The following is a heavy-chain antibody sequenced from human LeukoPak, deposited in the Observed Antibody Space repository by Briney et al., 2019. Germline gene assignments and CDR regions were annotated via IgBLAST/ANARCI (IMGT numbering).Heavy chain of an antibody. CDR3: ARDLDIVVVPAY. CDR1: GYTFTGYY. J-gene: IGHJ4*02. CDR2: INPISGGT. D-gene: IGHD2-2*03. Sequence: ASVKVSCTASGYTFTGYYMHWVRQAPGQGLEWMGWINPISGGTNYAQKFQGRVTMTRDTSISTAYMELSRLRSDDTAVYYCARDLDIVVVPAYWGQGTLVTVSS. V-gene: IGHV1-2*02.